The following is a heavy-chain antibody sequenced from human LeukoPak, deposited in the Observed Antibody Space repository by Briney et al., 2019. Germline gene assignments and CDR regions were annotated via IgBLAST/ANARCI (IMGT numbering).Heavy chain of an antibody. CDR3: ARHNGWSFDI. V-gene: IGHV4-34*01. J-gene: IGHJ3*02. D-gene: IGHD2-15*01. CDR2: IHHSGGT. CDR1: GGSFSGW. Sequence: SETLSLTCAVYGGSFSGWWSWIRQPPGKGLEWIGEIHHSGGTKYNPSLRSLDTISVETSKRQISLKMTSVTAADTAIYYCARHNGWSFDIWGQGTVVTVSS.